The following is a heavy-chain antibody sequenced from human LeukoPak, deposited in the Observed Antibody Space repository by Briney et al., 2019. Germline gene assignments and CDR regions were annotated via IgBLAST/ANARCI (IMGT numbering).Heavy chain of an antibody. CDR3: ARGWVHYQPLDY. Sequence: SETLSLTCTVVSALISTEGYCWSWIRQYPEKGLEWIGCISYSGSAYYKPSLRSRVSLSLDTSENQFSLKLTSVTAADTAVYYCARGWVHYQPLDYWGQGDLVIVSS. CDR2: ISYSGSA. D-gene: IGHD2-2*01. V-gene: IGHV4-31*03. CDR1: SALISTEGYC. J-gene: IGHJ4*02.